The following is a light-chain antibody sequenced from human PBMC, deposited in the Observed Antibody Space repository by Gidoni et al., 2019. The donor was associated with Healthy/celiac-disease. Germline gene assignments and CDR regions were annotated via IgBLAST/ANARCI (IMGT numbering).Light chain of an antibody. V-gene: IGKV3-15*01. CDR2: GAS. J-gene: IGKJ1*01. Sequence: EIVMTQSPATLSVSPGERATLSCRASQSVSSNLAWYQQKPGQAPRLLIYGASTRATGIPARFSGSGSGTEFTLTISSLQSEDFAVYYCQQYNNWPLPFGQXTKVEIK. CDR3: QQYNNWPLP. CDR1: QSVSSN.